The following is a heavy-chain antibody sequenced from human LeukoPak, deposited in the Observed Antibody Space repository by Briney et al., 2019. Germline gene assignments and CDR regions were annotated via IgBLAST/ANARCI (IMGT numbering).Heavy chain of an antibody. J-gene: IGHJ4*02. CDR2: INPNSGGT. V-gene: IGHV1-2*02. D-gene: IGHD1-26*01. CDR3: AREGPIVGATHLVDY. Sequence: GASVKVSCKASGYTFTDYYVHWVRQAPGQGLEWMGWINPNSGGTNYAQEFQGRVTMTRDTSISTAYMELSRLRSDDTAVYYCAREGPIVGATHLVDYWGQGTLVTVSS. CDR1: GYTFTDYY.